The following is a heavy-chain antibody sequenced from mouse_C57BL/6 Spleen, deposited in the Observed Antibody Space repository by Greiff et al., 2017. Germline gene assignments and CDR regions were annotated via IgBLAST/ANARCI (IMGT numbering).Heavy chain of an antibody. CDR1: GYSFTDYN. CDR3: ARSGGYYGRYYFDY. Sequence: VQLQQSGPELVKPGASVTISCKASGYSFTDYNMNWVKQSNGKSLEWIGVINPNYGTTSYNQKFKGKATLTVDQSSSTAYMQINSLTSEDSAVYYCARSGGYYGRYYFDYWGQGTTLTVSS. D-gene: IGHD1-1*01. V-gene: IGHV1-39*01. CDR2: INPNYGTT. J-gene: IGHJ2*01.